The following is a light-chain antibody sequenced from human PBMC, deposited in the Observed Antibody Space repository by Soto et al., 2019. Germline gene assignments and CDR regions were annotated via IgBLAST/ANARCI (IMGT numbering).Light chain of an antibody. V-gene: IGLV2-8*01. CDR3: SSNVGDTNLKI. CDR2: EVT. CDR1: NSDVGGSNY. J-gene: IGLJ2*01. Sequence: QSALTQPPSASGSPGQSVTISCTGTNSDVGGSNYVSWYQQHPGKAPQLMIYEVTKRPSGVPDRFSGSRSGNTASLTVSGLQAEDEADYYCSSNVGDTNLKIFGGGTKLTVL.